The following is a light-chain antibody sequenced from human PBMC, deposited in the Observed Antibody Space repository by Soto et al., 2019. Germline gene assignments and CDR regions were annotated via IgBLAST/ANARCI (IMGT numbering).Light chain of an antibody. CDR2: GAS. CDR3: QKYNQWPPFT. Sequence: EIVMTQSPATLSVSPGERVTLYCRASQSVSSKLAWYQQKPGQSPRLLIYGASTRATGVPARFSGSGSVTEFTLTISSLQSEDFAVYYCQKYNQWPPFTFGGGTKVEIK. CDR1: QSVSSK. V-gene: IGKV3-15*01. J-gene: IGKJ4*01.